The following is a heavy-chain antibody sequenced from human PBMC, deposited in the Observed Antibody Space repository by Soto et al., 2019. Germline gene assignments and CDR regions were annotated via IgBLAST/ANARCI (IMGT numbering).Heavy chain of an antibody. CDR3: AAELGFGTVSVV. D-gene: IGHD7-27*01. CDR2: IIPLFGTT. J-gene: IGHJ6*02. CDR1: GDTFKNCV. Sequence: QVQVVQSGVEVRRPGSPVKVSCKASGDTFKNCVISWVRQAPGQGLEWMGGIIPLFGTTDFAQRFQGRRTITTDESTTTAYMEPSRLISEDTATYYCAAELGFGTVSVVWGQGTTVIVSS. V-gene: IGHV1-69*01.